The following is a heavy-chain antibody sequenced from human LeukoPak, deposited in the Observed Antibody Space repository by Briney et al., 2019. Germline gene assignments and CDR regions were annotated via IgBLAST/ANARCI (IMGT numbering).Heavy chain of an antibody. D-gene: IGHD5-18*01. V-gene: IGHV4-39*01. Sequence: PSETLSLTCSVSGDSISSARNYWGWIRQSPGKGLEWLASVYSSGSTHSNPSLTSRVSISIDMSKNQLSLKLYSVTASDAAIYYCARHLSGTAMAHYFDFWGQGTLVTVSS. J-gene: IGHJ4*02. CDR2: VYSSGST. CDR3: ARHLSGTAMAHYFDF. CDR1: GDSISSARNY.